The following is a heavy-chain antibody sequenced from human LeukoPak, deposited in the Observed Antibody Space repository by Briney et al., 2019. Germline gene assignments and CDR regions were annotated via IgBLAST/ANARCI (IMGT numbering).Heavy chain of an antibody. D-gene: IGHD3-22*01. V-gene: IGHV4-34*01. CDR2: ISPSGNT. Sequence: PSETLSLTCAVYGGSFTIYSWTWIRQPPGKSLEWVGEISPSGNTQYNPSLKSRVTISLDASKSQFYLKLNSVTAADTAVYYCARGVGSGYTDYWGQGALVTVSS. CDR1: GGSFTIYS. CDR3: ARGVGSGYTDY. J-gene: IGHJ4*02.